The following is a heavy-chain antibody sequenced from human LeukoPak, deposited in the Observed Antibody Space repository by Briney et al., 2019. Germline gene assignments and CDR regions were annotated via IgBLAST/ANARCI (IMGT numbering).Heavy chain of an antibody. Sequence: GALRLSCAASGFTFSSYTMSWVRQAPGKGLEWVSYITDSSSYTNYADSVKGRFTISRDNSKNTLYLQMNSLRVEDTAVYYCARDGFSSSWGLAYWGQGTLVTVSS. CDR3: ARDGFSSSWGLAY. CDR1: GFTFSSYT. J-gene: IGHJ4*02. CDR2: ITDSSSYT. V-gene: IGHV3-21*05. D-gene: IGHD6-13*01.